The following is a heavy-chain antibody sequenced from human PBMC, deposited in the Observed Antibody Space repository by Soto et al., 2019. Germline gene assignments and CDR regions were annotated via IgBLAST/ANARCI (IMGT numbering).Heavy chain of an antibody. CDR3: ARDLSSDSTGFRGYDL. Sequence: QVHLVQSGAEVKKPGSSVKVSCKASGGTVSSYAITWVRQAPGKGLEWMGVFIPIFVSAHYAQKFQGRVTITADESTSTAYMELRCLRSEDTAIYYCARDLSSDSTGFRGYDLWGQGTLVTVSS. CDR1: GGTVSSYA. D-gene: IGHD3-22*01. V-gene: IGHV1-69*01. CDR2: FIPIFVSA. J-gene: IGHJ4*02.